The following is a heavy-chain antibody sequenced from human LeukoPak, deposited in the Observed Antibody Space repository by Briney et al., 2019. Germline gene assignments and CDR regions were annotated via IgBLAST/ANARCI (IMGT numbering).Heavy chain of an antibody. D-gene: IGHD3-10*01. V-gene: IGHV5-51*01. Sequence: GESLKLSCKGSGYNFSTYWIGGVRQMPGKGLEWMGMIYPDDSDIRDSPAFQGQVTMSADKSISTAYLQWSSVKASDTAIYYCARQWHSYGYFDYWGQGTLVTVSS. CDR2: IYPDDSDI. CDR1: GYNFSTYW. CDR3: ARQWHSYGYFDY. J-gene: IGHJ4*02.